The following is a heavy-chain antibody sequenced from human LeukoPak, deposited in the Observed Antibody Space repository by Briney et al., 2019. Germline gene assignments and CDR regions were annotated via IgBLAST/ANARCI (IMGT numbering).Heavy chain of an antibody. CDR1: GFTFGDYA. CDR2: IRSKAYGGTT. V-gene: IGHV3-49*04. J-gene: IGHJ4*02. CDR3: TREAYYYDSSGQSH. D-gene: IGHD3-22*01. Sequence: GRSLRLSCTASGFTFGDYAMSWVRQAPGKGLEWVGFIRSKAYGGTTEYAASVKGRFTISRDDSKSIAYLQMNRLKTEDTAVYYCTREAYYYDSSGQSHWGQGTLVTVSS.